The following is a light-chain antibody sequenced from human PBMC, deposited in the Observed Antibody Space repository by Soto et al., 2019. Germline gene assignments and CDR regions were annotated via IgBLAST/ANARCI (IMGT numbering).Light chain of an antibody. CDR3: QQYNNWVT. CDR1: QSISSN. CDR2: GAS. J-gene: IGKJ4*01. Sequence: EIVMTQSPATLSVSPGERATLSCRASQSISSNLAWYQQKPGQAPRLLIYGASTRATGIPARFSGSGSGTDFTLTISGLQSEDFAVYYCQQYNNWVTFGGGTQVEIK. V-gene: IGKV3-15*01.